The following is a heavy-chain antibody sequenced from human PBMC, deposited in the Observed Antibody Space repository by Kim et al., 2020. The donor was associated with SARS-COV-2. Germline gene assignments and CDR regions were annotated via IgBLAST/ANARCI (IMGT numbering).Heavy chain of an antibody. CDR1: GGSISSYY. D-gene: IGHD2-21*01. Sequence: SETLSLTCTVSGGSISSYYWSWIRQPPGKGLEWIGYIYYSGSTNYNPSLKSRVTISVDTSKNQFSLKLSSVTAADTAVYYCARGVIHRPAFDIWGQGTMVTVSS. V-gene: IGHV4-59*13. CDR3: ARGVIHRPAFDI. CDR2: IYYSGST. J-gene: IGHJ3*02.